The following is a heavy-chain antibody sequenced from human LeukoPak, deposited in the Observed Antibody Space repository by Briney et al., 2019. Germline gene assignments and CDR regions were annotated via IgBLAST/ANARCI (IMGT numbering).Heavy chain of an antibody. V-gene: IGHV3-30-3*01. CDR3: ARERQYSSGWHPTYYYGMDV. CDR2: MSYDGSNK. J-gene: IGHJ6*02. D-gene: IGHD6-19*01. CDR1: GFTFSSYA. Sequence: GGSLRLSCAASGFTFSSYAMHWVRQAPGKGLEWVAVMSYDGSNKYYADSVKGRFTISRDNSKNTLYLQMNSLRAEDTAVYYCARERQYSSGWHPTYYYGMDVWGQGTTVTVSS.